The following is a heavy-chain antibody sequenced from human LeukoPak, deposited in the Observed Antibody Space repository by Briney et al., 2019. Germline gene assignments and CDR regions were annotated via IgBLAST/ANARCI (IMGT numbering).Heavy chain of an antibody. D-gene: IGHD3-9*01. CDR2: INFYNGNI. J-gene: IGHJ4*02. CDR1: GYTFTSHG. Sequence: ASVKVSCKASGYTFTSHGISWVRQAPGQGLEWMGWINFYNGNIDYAQKLQGRVTMTTDTSTSTAYMELRSLGSDDTAVYHCARVGDILTGYPYYFDYWGQGTLVTVSS. V-gene: IGHV1-18*01. CDR3: ARVGDILTGYPYYFDY.